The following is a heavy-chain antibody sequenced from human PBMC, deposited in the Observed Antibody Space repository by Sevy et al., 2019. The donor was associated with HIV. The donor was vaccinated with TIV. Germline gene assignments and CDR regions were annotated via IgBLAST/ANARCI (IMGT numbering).Heavy chain of an antibody. V-gene: IGHV3-48*03. D-gene: IGHD2-2*01. CDR2: ISTSGSTI. CDR1: GFFFSHYE. Sequence: GGSLRLSCKASGFFFSHYEMNWVRQAPGKGLEWVSYISTSGSTIYYADSMKGRFTVSRDNAKNSLYLQMNSLRVEDTALYYCARDCSSSTCLWGLDVWGQGTSVTVSS. J-gene: IGHJ6*02. CDR3: ARDCSSSTCLWGLDV.